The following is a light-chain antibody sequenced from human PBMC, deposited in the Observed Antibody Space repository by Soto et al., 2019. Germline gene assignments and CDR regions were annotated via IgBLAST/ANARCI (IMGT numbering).Light chain of an antibody. Sequence: EIVMTQSPATLSVSPGERATLSCRASQNIYSNIAWYQQRPGQAPRLLIYRASTRATGVPDRFSGSGSGTDFTLTINRLEPEDFAVYFCQQYGDMWTFGQGTKVDI. CDR1: QNIYSN. V-gene: IGKV3-15*01. CDR3: QQYGDMWT. CDR2: RAS. J-gene: IGKJ1*01.